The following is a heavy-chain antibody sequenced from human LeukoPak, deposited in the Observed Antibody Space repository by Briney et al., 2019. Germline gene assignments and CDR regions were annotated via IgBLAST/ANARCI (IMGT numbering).Heavy chain of an antibody. CDR1: GGSFSGYY. J-gene: IGHJ4*02. CDR2: INHSGST. Sequence: PSETLSLTCAVYGGSFSGYYWSWIRQPPGKGLEWIGEINHSGSTNYNPSLKSRVTISVDTSKNQFSLKLSSVTAADTAVYYCARESVLRYFGHWGQGTLVTVSS. CDR3: ARESVLRYFGH. D-gene: IGHD3-9*01. V-gene: IGHV4-34*01.